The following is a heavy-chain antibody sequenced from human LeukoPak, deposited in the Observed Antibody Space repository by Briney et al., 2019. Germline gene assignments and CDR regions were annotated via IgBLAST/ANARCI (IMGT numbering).Heavy chain of an antibody. CDR1: GFTFENYW. J-gene: IGHJ4*02. CDR2: IKQDGSVE. Sequence: GGSLRLSCVASGFTFENYWMSWVRQAPGKGPEWVANIKQDGSVEHYMDSVKGRFTISRDNARNSLILQMNSLRAEDTAVYYCARWAGVTDYWGQGTLVTVSS. D-gene: IGHD5-18*01. CDR3: ARWAGVTDY. V-gene: IGHV3-7*01.